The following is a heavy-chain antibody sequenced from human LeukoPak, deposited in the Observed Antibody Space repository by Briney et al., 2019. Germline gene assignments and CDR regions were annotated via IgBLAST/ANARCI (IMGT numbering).Heavy chain of an antibody. D-gene: IGHD1-1*01. J-gene: IGHJ4*02. V-gene: IGHV4-30-4*01. Sequence: WIAYIYSGGSTYYNPSLKSRVTISVDTSKNQFSLKLSSVTAADTAVYYCARDGTTEPFDYWGQGTLVTVSS. CDR3: ARDGTTEPFDY. CDR2: IYSGGST.